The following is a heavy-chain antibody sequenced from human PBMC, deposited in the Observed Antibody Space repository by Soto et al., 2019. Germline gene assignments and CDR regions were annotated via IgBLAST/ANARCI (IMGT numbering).Heavy chain of an antibody. Sequence: QVPRQESGPGLVKPSETLSLTCIVSGDSISSHYWSWIRRPPGKGLEWIGYIYSSGNSYYNPSLNSRVTLSRDTSKNQFSLRLSSVTAADTAVYYCARHGAQLGPFDDLGQGTLVSVSS. V-gene: IGHV4-59*08. CDR3: ARHGAQLGPFDD. D-gene: IGHD1-1*01. CDR1: GDSISSHY. CDR2: IYSSGNS. J-gene: IGHJ4*02.